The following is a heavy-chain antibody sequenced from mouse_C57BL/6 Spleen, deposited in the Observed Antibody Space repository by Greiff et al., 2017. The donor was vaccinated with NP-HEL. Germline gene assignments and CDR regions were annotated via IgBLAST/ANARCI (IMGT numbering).Heavy chain of an antibody. CDR2: INPSSGYS. V-gene: IGHV1-7*01. CDR1: GYTFTSYW. J-gene: IGHJ4*01. Sequence: VQLQQSGAELAKPGASVKLSCKASGYTFTSYWMHWVKQRPGQGLEWIGYINPSSGYSKYNQKFKDKATLTADKSSSKAYMQLSSLTYEDSSVYYCARSQYGNPWAMDYWGQGTSVTVSS. CDR3: ARSQYGNPWAMDY. D-gene: IGHD2-10*02.